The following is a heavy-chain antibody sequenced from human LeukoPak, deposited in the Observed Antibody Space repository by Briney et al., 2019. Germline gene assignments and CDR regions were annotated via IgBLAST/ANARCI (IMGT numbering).Heavy chain of an antibody. CDR1: GFTFDDYA. CDR2: ISWNSGSI. J-gene: IGHJ2*01. D-gene: IGHD4-23*01. V-gene: IGHV3-9*01. Sequence: GGSLRLSCAGSGFTFDDYAMHWVRQAPGKGLEWVSGISWNSGSIGYADSVKGRFTISRDNAKNSLYLQMNSLRAEDTALYYCAKDTNYGGNSGYFDLWGRGTLVTVSS. CDR3: AKDTNYGGNSGYFDL.